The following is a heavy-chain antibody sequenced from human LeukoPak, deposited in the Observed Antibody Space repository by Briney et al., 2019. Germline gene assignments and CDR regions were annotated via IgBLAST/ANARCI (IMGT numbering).Heavy chain of an antibody. CDR2: INTDGSST. D-gene: IGHD6-19*01. CDR1: GFSFSNSW. CDR3: ARVSAVAGTGPFDY. Sequence: GESLRLSCAASGFSFSNSWMHWVRPAPGKGLVWVSRINTDGSSTTYADSAKGRFTISRDNAKNTLYLQMNSLRAEDTAVYYCARVSAVAGTGPFDYWGQGTLVTVSS. V-gene: IGHV3-74*01. J-gene: IGHJ4*02.